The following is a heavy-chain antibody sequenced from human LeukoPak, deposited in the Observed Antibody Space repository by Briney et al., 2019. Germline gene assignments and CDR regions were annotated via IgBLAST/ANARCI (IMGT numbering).Heavy chain of an antibody. CDR3: AKAIDYYGSGSYYNLGEYFDY. D-gene: IGHD3-10*01. CDR2: IKQDGSEK. V-gene: IGHV3-7*03. Sequence: GGSLRLSCAASGFTFSSYWMSWVRQAPGKGLEWVANIKQDGSEKYYVDSVKGRFTISRDNAKNSLYLQMNSLRAEDTAVYYCAKAIDYYGSGSYYNLGEYFDYWGQGTLVTVSS. CDR1: GFTFSSYW. J-gene: IGHJ4*02.